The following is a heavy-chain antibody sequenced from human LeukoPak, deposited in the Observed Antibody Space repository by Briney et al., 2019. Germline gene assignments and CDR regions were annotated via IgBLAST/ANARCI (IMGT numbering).Heavy chain of an antibody. Sequence: SETLSLTCAVYGGSFSGYYWSWIRQPPGKGLEWIGEINHSGSTNYNPSLKSRVTISVDTSKNQFSLKLSSVTAADTAVYYCARGAPYDSSGFDYWGQGTLVTVSS. CDR2: INHSGST. CDR3: ARGAPYDSSGFDY. J-gene: IGHJ4*02. D-gene: IGHD3-22*01. V-gene: IGHV4-34*01. CDR1: GGSFSGYY.